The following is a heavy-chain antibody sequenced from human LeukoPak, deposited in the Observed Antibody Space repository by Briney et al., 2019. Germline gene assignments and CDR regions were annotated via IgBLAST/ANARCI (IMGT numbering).Heavy chain of an antibody. V-gene: IGHV3-23*01. D-gene: IGHD5-24*01. CDR2: IIPSGHTT. J-gene: IGHJ4*02. CDR1: GFTFSSYE. Sequence: GGSLRLSCAASGFTFSSYEMNWVRQAPGKGLEWVSGIIPSGHTTYYANSVRGRFTISRDHSWNTVYLQMNSLRAEDTAVYYCAKDDRWLQFCCWGQGTLVTVSA. CDR3: AKDDRWLQFCC.